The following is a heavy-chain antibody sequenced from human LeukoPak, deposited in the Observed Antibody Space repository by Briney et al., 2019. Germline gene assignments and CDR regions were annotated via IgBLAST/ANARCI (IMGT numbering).Heavy chain of an antibody. V-gene: IGHV4-4*07. D-gene: IGHD2-21*02. CDR2: IYTSGST. CDR3: ARSRVVTAIFDAFDM. J-gene: IGHJ3*02. CDR1: GGSISSYY. Sequence: SETLSLTCTVSGGSISSYYWSWIRQPAGKRLEWIGRIYTSGSTNYNPPLKSRVTMSVDTSKNQFSLKLSSVTATDTAVYYCARSRVVTAIFDAFDMWGQGTMVTASS.